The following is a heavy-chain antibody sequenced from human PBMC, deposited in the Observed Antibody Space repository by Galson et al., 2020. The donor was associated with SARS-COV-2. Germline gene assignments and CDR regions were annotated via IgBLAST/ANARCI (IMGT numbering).Heavy chain of an antibody. CDR1: GFTFSTFS. J-gene: IGHJ4*02. CDR2: TSHDETNK. D-gene: IGHD3-10*01. CDR3: VKGSGPGACLVDY. Sequence: GESLKISCVASGFTFSTFSMHWVRQAPGKGLEWVALTSHDETNKNYADSVRGRFTISRDNFKNTLYLQMNSLTTEDTAVYYCVKGSGPGACLVDYWGQGTLVTVSS. V-gene: IGHV3-30-3*01.